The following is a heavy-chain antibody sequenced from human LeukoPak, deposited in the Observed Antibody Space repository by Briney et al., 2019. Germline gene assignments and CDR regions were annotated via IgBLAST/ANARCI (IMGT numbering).Heavy chain of an antibody. V-gene: IGHV4-59*08. CDR2: IYYSGST. CDR3: ARLIIGGNSAFDV. J-gene: IGHJ3*01. Sequence: PSETQSLTCTVSGGSISSYYWSWIRQPPGKGLEWIGYIYYSGSTNYNPSLKSRVTISVDTSKNQISLKLSSVTAADAAVYYCARLIIGGNSAFDVWRQGTMVTVSS. CDR1: GGSISSYY. D-gene: IGHD4-23*01.